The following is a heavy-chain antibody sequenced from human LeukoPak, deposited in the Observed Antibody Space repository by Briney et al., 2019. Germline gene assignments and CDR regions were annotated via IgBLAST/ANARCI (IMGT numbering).Heavy chain of an antibody. CDR1: GFTFSSYA. CDR3: ARGYCSGSSCYLIDY. J-gene: IGHJ4*02. D-gene: IGHD2-15*01. Sequence: GRSLRLSCAASGFTFSSYAMHWVRQAPGKGLEWVAVISYDGSNKYYADSVKGRFTISRDNSKNTLYLQMNSLRAEDTAVYYCARGYCSGSSCYLIDYWGQGTLVTVSS. V-gene: IGHV3-30*04. CDR2: ISYDGSNK.